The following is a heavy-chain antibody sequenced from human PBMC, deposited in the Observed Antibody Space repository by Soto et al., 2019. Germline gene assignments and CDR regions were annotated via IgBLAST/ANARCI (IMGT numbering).Heavy chain of an antibody. CDR1: GGSISSSSYY. CDR2: IYYSGST. D-gene: IGHD3-22*01. J-gene: IGHJ4*02. V-gene: IGHV4-39*01. CDR3: ATGYEYYDSSGYYSGQLDY. Sequence: QLQLQESGPGLVKPSETLSLTCTVSGGSISSSSYYWGWIRQPPGKGLEWIGSIYYSGSTYYNPSLKSRVTISVDTSKNQFSLKRSSVTAADTAVYYCATGYEYYDSSGYYSGQLDYWGQGTLVTVSS.